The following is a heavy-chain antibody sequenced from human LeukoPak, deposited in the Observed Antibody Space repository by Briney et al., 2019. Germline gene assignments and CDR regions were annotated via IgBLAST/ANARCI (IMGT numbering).Heavy chain of an antibody. J-gene: IGHJ4*02. D-gene: IGHD6-13*01. CDR2: IIPIFGTA. V-gene: IGHV1-69*13. Sequence: GASVKVSCKASGGTFSSYAISWVRQAPGQGLEWMGGIIPIFGTANYAQKFQGRVTITADESTSTAYMELSSLRSEDTAVYYCARSISIAAASWGQGTLVTVPS. CDR3: ARSISIAAAS. CDR1: GGTFSSYA.